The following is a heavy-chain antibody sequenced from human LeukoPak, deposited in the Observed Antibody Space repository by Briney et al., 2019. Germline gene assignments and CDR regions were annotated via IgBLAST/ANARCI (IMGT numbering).Heavy chain of an antibody. Sequence: GSLRLSCAASGFTFSSYSMNWVRQAPGKGLVWVSRINSDGSSTSYADSVKGRFTISRDNAKNTLYLQMNSLRAEDTAVYYCARDGYYYDSSGYYRYFDYWGQGTLVTVSS. D-gene: IGHD3-22*01. V-gene: IGHV3-74*01. J-gene: IGHJ4*02. CDR1: GFTFSSYS. CDR3: ARDGYYYDSSGYYRYFDY. CDR2: INSDGSST.